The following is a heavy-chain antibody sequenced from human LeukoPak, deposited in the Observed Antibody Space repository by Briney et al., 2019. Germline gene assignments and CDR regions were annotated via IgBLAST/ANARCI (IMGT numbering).Heavy chain of an antibody. CDR1: GGTFSSYA. V-gene: IGHV1-69*13. CDR3: ARTLYSSSWYVDY. CDR2: IIPIFGTA. Sequence: SVKVSCKASGGTFSSYAISWVRQAPEQGLEWMGGIIPIFGTANYAQKFQGRVTITADESTSTAYMELSSLRSEDTAVYYCARTLYSSSWYVDYWGQGTLVTVSS. D-gene: IGHD6-13*01. J-gene: IGHJ4*02.